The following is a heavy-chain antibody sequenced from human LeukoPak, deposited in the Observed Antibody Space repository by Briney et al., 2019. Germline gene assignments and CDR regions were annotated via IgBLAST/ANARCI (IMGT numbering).Heavy chain of an antibody. CDR1: GHTFTSYG. D-gene: IGHD1-26*01. V-gene: IGHV1-18*01. Sequence: ASVKVSCKASGHTFTSYGISWVRQAPGQGLEWMGWISAYNGNTNYAQKLQGRVTMTTDTSTSTAYMELRSLRSDDTAVYYCARDSGSYYPYYGMDVWGQGTTVTVSS. J-gene: IGHJ6*02. CDR2: ISAYNGNT. CDR3: ARDSGSYYPYYGMDV.